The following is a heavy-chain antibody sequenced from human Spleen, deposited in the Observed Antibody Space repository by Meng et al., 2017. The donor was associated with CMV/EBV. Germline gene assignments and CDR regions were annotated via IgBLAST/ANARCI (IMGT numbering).Heavy chain of an antibody. CDR3: ARDRLGIHDY. CDR2: ISYDGSNK. D-gene: IGHD7-27*01. V-gene: IGHV3-30*04. J-gene: IGHJ4*02. Sequence: GESLKISCAASGFTFSSYAMHWVRQAPGKGLEWVAVISYDGSNKYYADSVKGRFTISRDNAKNSLYLQMNSLRADDTAVYYCARDRLGIHDYWGQGTLVTVSS. CDR1: GFTFSSYA.